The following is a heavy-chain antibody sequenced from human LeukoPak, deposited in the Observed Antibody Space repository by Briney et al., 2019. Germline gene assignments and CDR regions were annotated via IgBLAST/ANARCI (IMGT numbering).Heavy chain of an antibody. Sequence: SETLSLTCTVSGGSISSYYWSWIRQPPGKGLEWIGYIYYSGSTNYNPSLKSRVTISVDTSKNQFSLKLSSVTAADTAVYYCARQVPRGENHFDYWGQETLVTVSS. CDR2: IYYSGST. CDR1: GGSISSYY. D-gene: IGHD3-10*01. CDR3: ARQVPRGENHFDY. V-gene: IGHV4-59*01. J-gene: IGHJ4*02.